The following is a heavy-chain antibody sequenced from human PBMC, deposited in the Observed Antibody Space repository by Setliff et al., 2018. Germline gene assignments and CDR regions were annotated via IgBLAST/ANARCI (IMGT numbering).Heavy chain of an antibody. Sequence: SETLSLACTVSGGSISSYYWSWIRQPPGKGLEWIGYIYYSGSTNYNPSLKSRVTISVDTSKNQFSLKLSSVTAADTAVYYCARVSMYYNFWSGYYGERGEYFDYWGRGTLVTVSS. D-gene: IGHD3-3*01. V-gene: IGHV4-59*01. CDR2: IYYSGST. CDR1: GGSISSYY. CDR3: ARVSMYYNFWSGYYGERGEYFDY. J-gene: IGHJ4*02.